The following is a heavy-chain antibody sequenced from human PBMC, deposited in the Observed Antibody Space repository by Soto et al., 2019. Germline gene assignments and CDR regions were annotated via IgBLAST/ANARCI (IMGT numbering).Heavy chain of an antibody. Sequence: HAGSLGLGCAASGVTFSSYAVSGVRKAPGKGLEWVSAISGSGGSTYYADSVKGRFTISRDNSKNTLYLQMNSLRAEDTAVYYCAIGCSGGSCYSYGMDVWGQGTTVTVSS. D-gene: IGHD2-15*01. V-gene: IGHV3-23*01. CDR1: GVTFSSYA. CDR3: AIGCSGGSCYSYGMDV. J-gene: IGHJ6*02. CDR2: ISGSGGST.